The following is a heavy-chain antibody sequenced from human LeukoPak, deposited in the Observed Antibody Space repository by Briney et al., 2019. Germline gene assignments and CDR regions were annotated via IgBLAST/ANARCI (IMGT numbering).Heavy chain of an antibody. D-gene: IGHD5/OR15-5a*01. J-gene: IGHJ4*02. CDR1: GFTFSSYA. Sequence: PGGSLRLSCAASGFTFSSYAMSWVRQAPGKGLEWVSAISGSGGSTYYADSVKGRFTISRDNSKNTLYLQMSSLRAEDTAVYYCAKDVYFVYYFDYWGQGTLVTVSS. V-gene: IGHV3-23*01. CDR3: AKDVYFVYYFDY. CDR2: ISGSGGST.